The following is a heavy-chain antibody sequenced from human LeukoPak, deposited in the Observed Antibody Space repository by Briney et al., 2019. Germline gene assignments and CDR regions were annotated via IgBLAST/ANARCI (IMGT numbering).Heavy chain of an antibody. V-gene: IGHV1-8*01. J-gene: IGHJ4*02. Sequence: ASVKVSCKASGYTFTTYDINWVRQATGQGLEWMGWMNPNSGNTGYAQKFQGRVTMTKNTSISTAFMELSGLRSEDTAVYFCARRNTAMVAGLDYWGQGSLVTVSS. CDR2: MNPNSGNT. CDR3: ARRNTAMVAGLDY. CDR1: GYTFTTYD. D-gene: IGHD5-18*01.